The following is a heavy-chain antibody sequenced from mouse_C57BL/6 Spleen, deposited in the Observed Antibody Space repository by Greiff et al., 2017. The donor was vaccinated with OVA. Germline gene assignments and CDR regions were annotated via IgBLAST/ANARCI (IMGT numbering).Heavy chain of an antibody. CDR3: AREEGYYDYGAWFAY. J-gene: IGHJ3*01. Sequence: VQLQQSGPELVKPGASVKISCKASGYSFTDYNMNWVKQSNGKSLEWIGVINPNYGTTSYNQKFKGKATLTVDQSSSTAYMQINSLTSEDSAVYYCAREEGYYDYGAWFAYWGQGTLVTVSA. CDR2: INPNYGTT. D-gene: IGHD2-4*01. CDR1: GYSFTDYN. V-gene: IGHV1-39*01.